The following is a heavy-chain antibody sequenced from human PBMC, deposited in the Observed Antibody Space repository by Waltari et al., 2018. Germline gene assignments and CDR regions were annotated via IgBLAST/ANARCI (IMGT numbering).Heavy chain of an antibody. CDR1: GFTFDDYG. CDR2: INWKCVST. D-gene: IGHD4-17*01. V-gene: IGHV3-20*04. J-gene: IGHJ3*02. Sequence: EVQLVESGGGVVRPGGSLRLSCAASGFTFDDYGMSWVRQAPGKGLEWVSGINWKCVSTGYADSVKVRFTISRDNAKNSLYLQMNSLRAEDTALYYCARGRYDYGDHDAFDIWGQGTMVTVSS. CDR3: ARGRYDYGDHDAFDI.